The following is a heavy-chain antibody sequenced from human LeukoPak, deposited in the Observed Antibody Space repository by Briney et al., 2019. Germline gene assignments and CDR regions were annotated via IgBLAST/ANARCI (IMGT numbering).Heavy chain of an antibody. CDR3: ARIVETADYYMDV. CDR2: IHHSGTT. CDR1: GYSISSGYY. Sequence: SETLSLTCTVSGYSISSGYYWGWIRQPPGKGLEWIGSIHHSGTTYYNPSLKSRVTISVDTSKNQFSLKLSSVTAADTAVYYCARIVETADYYMDVWGKGTTVTVSS. J-gene: IGHJ6*03. V-gene: IGHV4-38-2*02. D-gene: IGHD5-18*01.